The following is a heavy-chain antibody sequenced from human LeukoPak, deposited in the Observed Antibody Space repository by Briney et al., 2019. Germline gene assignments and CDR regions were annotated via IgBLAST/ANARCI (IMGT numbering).Heavy chain of an antibody. D-gene: IGHD4-17*01. J-gene: IGHJ3*02. V-gene: IGHV3-73*01. CDR1: GFTFSGSA. CDR2: IRSKAISYAT. Sequence: GGSLRLSCAASGFTFSGSAMHWVRQASGEGLEWVARIRSKAISYATAYAASGKGRFTIYRDDSNNTAYLQMNSLKTEDTAVYYCTRLALYGDYRDAFDTWGQGTMVTVSS. CDR3: TRLALYGDYRDAFDT.